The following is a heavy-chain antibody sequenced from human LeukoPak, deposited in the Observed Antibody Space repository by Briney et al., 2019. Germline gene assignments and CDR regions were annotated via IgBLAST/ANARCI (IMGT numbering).Heavy chain of an antibody. D-gene: IGHD3-9*01. CDR1: GLTFSKYT. CDR2: IYGGVTGSP. V-gene: IGHV3-23*01. Sequence: GGSLRLSCVASGLTFSKYTMSWVRQAPGKGLEWVAGIYGGVTGSPLYAESVLGRFTISRDNSKNTLYLQMNSLSDEDTAVYYCAEDLTPDGVWDIDYWGQGTPITVSS. J-gene: IGHJ4*02. CDR3: AEDLTPDGVWDIDY.